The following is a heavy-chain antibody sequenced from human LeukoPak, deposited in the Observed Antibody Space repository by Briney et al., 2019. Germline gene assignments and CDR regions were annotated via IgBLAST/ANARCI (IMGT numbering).Heavy chain of an antibody. D-gene: IGHD6-13*01. CDR2: INHSGST. CDR1: GVSFSSSSYY. CDR3: ASGSRASIPHRIAAAGTNYYYGMDV. J-gene: IGHJ6*02. Sequence: SETLSLTCTVSGVSFSSSSYYWSWIRQPPGKGLEWIGEINHSGSTNYSPSLKSRVTISVDTSKNQFSLKLSSVTAADTAVYYCASGSRASIPHRIAAAGTNYYYGMDVWGQGTTVTVSS. V-gene: IGHV4-34*01.